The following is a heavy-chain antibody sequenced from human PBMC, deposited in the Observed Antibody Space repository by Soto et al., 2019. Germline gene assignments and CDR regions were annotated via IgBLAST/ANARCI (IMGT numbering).Heavy chain of an antibody. D-gene: IGHD2-21*01. CDR1: VFTFSTYW. J-gene: IGHJ4*02. Sequence: GGSLRLSCSASVFTFSTYWMHWVRQAPGKGLVWVSRIHTDGSSTYYADSVKGRFSISRDNAKNSLFLEMNNLTADDAGLYYCAKVAPFILGSPFWGQGTLVTVSS. CDR2: IHTDGSST. CDR3: AKVAPFILGSPF. V-gene: IGHV3-74*01.